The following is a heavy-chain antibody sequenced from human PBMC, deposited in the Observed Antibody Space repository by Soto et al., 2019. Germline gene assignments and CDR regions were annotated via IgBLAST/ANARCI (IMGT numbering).Heavy chain of an antibody. CDR2: ISAYNGNT. V-gene: IGHV1-18*01. CDR1: GYTFTSYG. CDR3: ARTGGFWSGWPSNVHMDV. Sequence: QVRLVQSGAEVKKPGASVKVSCKASGYTFTSYGISWVRQAPGQELEWMGRISAYNGNTNYAQKLQGRGTMTTDTSTSTAYMELRSLRSDDTAVYYCARTGGFWSGWPSNVHMDVWGKGTTVTVSS. D-gene: IGHD3-3*01. J-gene: IGHJ6*03.